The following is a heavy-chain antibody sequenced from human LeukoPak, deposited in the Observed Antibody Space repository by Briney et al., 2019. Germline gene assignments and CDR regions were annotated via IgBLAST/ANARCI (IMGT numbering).Heavy chain of an antibody. D-gene: IGHD1-26*01. CDR3: ARLASFAWELPDY. V-gene: IGHV4-39*01. J-gene: IGHJ4*02. CDR2: IYYSGST. Sequence: SETLSLTCTVSGGSISSSSYYWGWIRQPPGKGLEWIGSIYYSGSTYYNPSLKSRVTISVDTSKNQFSLKLSSVTAADTAVYYCARLASFAWELPDYWGQGTLVTVSS. CDR1: GGSISSSSYY.